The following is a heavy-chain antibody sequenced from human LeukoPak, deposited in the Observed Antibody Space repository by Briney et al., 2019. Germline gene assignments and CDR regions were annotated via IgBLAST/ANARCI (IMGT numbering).Heavy chain of an antibody. CDR1: GFTFSSYA. CDR2: ISYDGSNK. Sequence: PGGSLRLSCAASGFTFSSYAMSWVRQAPGKGLEWVAVISYDGSNKYYADSVKGRFTISRDNSKNTLYLQMNSLRAEDTAVYYCSKDLTWMAAAGRGPFDYWGQGTLVTVSS. D-gene: IGHD6-13*01. J-gene: IGHJ4*02. V-gene: IGHV3-30*18. CDR3: SKDLTWMAAAGRGPFDY.